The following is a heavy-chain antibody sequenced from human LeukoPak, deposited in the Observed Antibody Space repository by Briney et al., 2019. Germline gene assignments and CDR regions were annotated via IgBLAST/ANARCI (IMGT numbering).Heavy chain of an antibody. Sequence: PGGSLRLSCAASGFTFSSYSMNWVRQAPGRGLECVSYIRSSSNTKYYADSVKGRFTISRDNAKNSLYLKTNSLRDEDTAVYYCARDRVTGTSRGSEIDYWGLGTLVTVSS. CDR2: IRSSSNTK. J-gene: IGHJ4*02. V-gene: IGHV3-48*02. D-gene: IGHD1-20*01. CDR3: ARDRVTGTSRGSEIDY. CDR1: GFTFSSYS.